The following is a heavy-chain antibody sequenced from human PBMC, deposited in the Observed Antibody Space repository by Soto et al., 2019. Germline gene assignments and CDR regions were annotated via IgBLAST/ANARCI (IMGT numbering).Heavy chain of an antibody. Sequence: PSETLSLPCAVSGGSISSSNWWSWVRQPPGKGLEWIGHSDHSGGTNYNPSLKSRVTISVDKSKNQFSLKLSSVTAADTAVYYCARVSYDSSGSYLYYYYGMDVWGQGTTVTVSS. CDR3: ARVSYDSSGSYLYYYYGMDV. J-gene: IGHJ6*02. CDR1: GGSISSSNW. V-gene: IGHV4-4*02. CDR2: SDHSGGT. D-gene: IGHD3-22*01.